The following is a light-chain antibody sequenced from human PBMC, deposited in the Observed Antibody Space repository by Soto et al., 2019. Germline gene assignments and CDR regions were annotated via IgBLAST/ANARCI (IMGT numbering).Light chain of an antibody. CDR1: SSDVGRYKL. V-gene: IGLV2-14*03. J-gene: IGLJ2*01. Sequence: QSALTQPASASGSPGQSITISCTGTSSDVGRYKLVSWYQQHPGKAPKLMIYDVTNRPSGVSNRFSGSKSGNTASLTISGLQAEDEADYYCSSYTTSSTLIFGGGTKLTVL. CDR3: SSYTTSSTLI. CDR2: DVT.